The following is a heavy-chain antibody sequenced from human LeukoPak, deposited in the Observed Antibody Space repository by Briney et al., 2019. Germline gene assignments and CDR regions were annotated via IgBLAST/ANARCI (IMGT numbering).Heavy chain of an antibody. CDR3: AVSRIVGAVDVFDM. CDR2: IYSGGNT. Sequence: GGSLRLSCAASGFTVSSSYMSWGRQAPGKGLEWVSVIYSGGNTYYADSVKGRFTISRDNSKNTVSLQMNSLRDEDTAVYFCAVSRIVGAVDVFDMWGQGTMVTVSS. CDR1: GFTVSSSY. J-gene: IGHJ3*02. V-gene: IGHV3-66*01. D-gene: IGHD1-26*01.